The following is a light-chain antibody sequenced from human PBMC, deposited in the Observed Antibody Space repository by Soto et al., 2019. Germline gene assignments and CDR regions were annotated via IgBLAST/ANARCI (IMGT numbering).Light chain of an antibody. J-gene: IGKJ1*01. CDR2: GAS. CDR3: QQYGSSPRT. V-gene: IGKV3-20*01. Sequence: IAFAQSPVNLSLSPGERATLSCRASQSVSSSYLAWYQQKPGQAPRLLIYGASSRATGIPDRFSGSGSGTDFTLTISRLEPEDFAVYYCQQYGSSPRTFGQGAKVDIK. CDR1: QSVSSSY.